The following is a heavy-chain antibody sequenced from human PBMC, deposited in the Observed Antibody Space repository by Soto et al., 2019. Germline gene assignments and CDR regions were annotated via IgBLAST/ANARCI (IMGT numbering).Heavy chain of an antibody. CDR2: IYYSGST. D-gene: IGHD3-22*01. CDR3: ARVLTYYYDSSGYYSGYAAFDI. CDR1: GGSISSGGYY. V-gene: IGHV4-31*03. J-gene: IGHJ3*02. Sequence: QVQLQESGPGLVKPSQTLSLTCTVSGGSISSGGYYWSWIRQHPGKGLVWIGYIYYSGSTYYNPCLKSRVTISVDTSKNQFSLKQSSVTAADTAVYDCARVLTYYYDSSGYYSGYAAFDIWGQGTMVTVSS.